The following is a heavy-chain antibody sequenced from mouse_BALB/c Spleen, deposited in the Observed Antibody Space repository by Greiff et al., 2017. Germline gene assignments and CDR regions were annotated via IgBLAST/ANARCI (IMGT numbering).Heavy chain of an antibody. CDR3: AREGITTAPFDY. J-gene: IGHJ2*01. CDR1: GDSITSGY. D-gene: IGHD1-2*01. CDR2: ISYSGST. V-gene: IGHV3-8*02. Sequence: EVQLQQSGPSLVKPSQTLSLTCSVTGDSITSGYWNWIRKFPGNKLEYMGYISYSGSTYYNPSLKSRISITRDTSKNQYYLQLNSVTTEDTATYYCAREGITTAPFDYWGQGTTLTVSS.